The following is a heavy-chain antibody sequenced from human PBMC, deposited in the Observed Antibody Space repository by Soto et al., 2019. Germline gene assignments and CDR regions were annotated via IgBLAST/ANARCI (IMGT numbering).Heavy chain of an antibody. Sequence: GGSLRLSCAVSGFTFSNYAMAWVRQAPGKGLEYVSSITGNGVSTYYAHSVKGRFTISRDNSKNTLYVQMNSLTAEDTAIYYCATCGASNTCIPKGFDPWGRGTLVTVSS. J-gene: IGHJ5*02. V-gene: IGHV3-23*01. CDR3: ATCGASNTCIPKGFDP. CDR1: GFTFSNYA. CDR2: ITGNGVST. D-gene: IGHD2-15*01.